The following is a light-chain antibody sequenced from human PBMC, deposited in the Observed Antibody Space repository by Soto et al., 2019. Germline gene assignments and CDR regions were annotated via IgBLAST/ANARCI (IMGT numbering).Light chain of an antibody. V-gene: IGKV2-28*01. J-gene: IGKJ4*01. CDR2: LGS. CDR1: QSLLHSNGYNY. CDR3: MQALQTPLT. Sequence: DIVMTQSPLSLPVTPGEPASISCRSSQSLLHSNGYNYLDWYLQKPGQSPQLLIYLGSNRASGVPDRFSGRGSGTDFTLKISRVEAEDVGVYYCMQALQTPLTFGGVTKVEIK.